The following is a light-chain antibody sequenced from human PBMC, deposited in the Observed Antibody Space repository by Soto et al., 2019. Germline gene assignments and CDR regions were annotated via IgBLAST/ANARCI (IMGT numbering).Light chain of an antibody. J-gene: IGKJ3*01. CDR3: QQYGSSQFT. CDR2: GAS. CDR1: QSVSSSY. Sequence: EIVLTQSPGTLSLSPGERATLSCRASQSVSSSYLAWYQQKPGQAPRLLIYGASSRATGIPDMFSGSGSGTDFTRTISRLEPEDFAVYYCQQYGSSQFTFGPGTKVDIK. V-gene: IGKV3-20*01.